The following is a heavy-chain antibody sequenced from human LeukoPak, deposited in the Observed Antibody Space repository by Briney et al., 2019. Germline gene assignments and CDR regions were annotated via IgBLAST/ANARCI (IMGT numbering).Heavy chain of an antibody. CDR2: ISSSSSTI. CDR3: ARRAYCGGDCYTTYFDY. Sequence: GGSLRLSCAASGFTFSSYWMSWARQAPGKGLEWVSYISSSSSTIYYADSVKGRFTISRDNAKNSLYLQMNSLRAEDTAVYYCARRAYCGGDCYTTYFDYWGQGTLVTVSS. J-gene: IGHJ4*02. V-gene: IGHV3-48*01. CDR1: GFTFSSYW. D-gene: IGHD2-21*02.